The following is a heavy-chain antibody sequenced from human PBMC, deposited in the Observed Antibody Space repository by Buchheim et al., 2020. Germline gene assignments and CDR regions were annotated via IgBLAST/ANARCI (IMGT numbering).Heavy chain of an antibody. Sequence: EVQLVESGGGLVQPGGSLRLSCAASGFIFKNYWMTWIRQAPGMGLEWVANIKQDGSEKYYVDSVKGRFTISRDNAKNSLYLQMNSLRAEDTAVYYCAREITAGGYYMDVWGKGTT. CDR1: GFIFKNYW. CDR3: AREITAGGYYMDV. D-gene: IGHD3-10*01. J-gene: IGHJ6*03. V-gene: IGHV3-7*01. CDR2: IKQDGSEK.